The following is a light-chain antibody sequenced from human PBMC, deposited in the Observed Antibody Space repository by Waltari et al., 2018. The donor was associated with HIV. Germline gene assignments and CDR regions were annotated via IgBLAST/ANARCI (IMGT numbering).Light chain of an antibody. CDR3: QVWDSSSDHYV. J-gene: IGLJ1*01. Sequence: SYVLTQPPSVSVAPGETARITCGGNKIGSKSVHWYQQKPGQAPILVIYDDSDRPSGIPERFSGSNSGNTATLTISRVEAGDEAYFHCQVWDSSSDHYVFGTGTKVTVL. CDR1: KIGSKS. CDR2: DDS. V-gene: IGLV3-21*04.